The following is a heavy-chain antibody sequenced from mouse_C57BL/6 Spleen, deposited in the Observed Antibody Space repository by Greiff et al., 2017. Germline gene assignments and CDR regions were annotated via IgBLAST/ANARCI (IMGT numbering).Heavy chain of an antibody. CDR2: ISDGGSYT. V-gene: IGHV5-4*01. CDR3: ARDGSNYDAMDY. Sequence: DVHLVESGGGLVKPGGSLKLSCAASGFTFSSYAMSWVRQTPEKRLEWVATISDGGSYTYYPDNVKGRFTISRDNAKNNLYLQMSHLKSEDTAMYYCARDGSNYDAMDYWGQGTSVTVSS. D-gene: IGHD2-5*01. J-gene: IGHJ4*01. CDR1: GFTFSSYA.